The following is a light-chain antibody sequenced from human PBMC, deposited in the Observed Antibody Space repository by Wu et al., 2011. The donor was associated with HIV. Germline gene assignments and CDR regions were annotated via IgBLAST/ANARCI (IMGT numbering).Light chain of an antibody. CDR2: GAS. Sequence: EIVLTQSPGTLSLSPGERATLSCRASQSVSSNYLAWYQQKPGQPPRLLIYGASSRATGIPDRFSGGGSGTDFTLTISRLEPEDFAVYYCQQYSRTPLTFGEGTKVEIK. CDR3: QQYSRTPLT. V-gene: IGKV3-20*01. CDR1: QSVSSNY. J-gene: IGKJ4*01.